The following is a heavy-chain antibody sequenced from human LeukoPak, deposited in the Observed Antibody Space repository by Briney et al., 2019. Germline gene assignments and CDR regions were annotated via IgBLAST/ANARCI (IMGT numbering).Heavy chain of an antibody. CDR3: AKEGRGYCSSTSCFYFDY. CDR1: GFGFGAYA. D-gene: IGHD2-2*01. V-gene: IGHV3-23*01. Sequence: GASLRLSCAASGFGFGAYAMIWVRQAPGKGLEWVSAISGSGGSTYYADSVKGRFTISRDNSKNTLYLQMNSLRAEDTAVYYCAKEGRGYCSSTSCFYFDYWGQGTLVTVSS. CDR2: ISGSGGST. J-gene: IGHJ4*02.